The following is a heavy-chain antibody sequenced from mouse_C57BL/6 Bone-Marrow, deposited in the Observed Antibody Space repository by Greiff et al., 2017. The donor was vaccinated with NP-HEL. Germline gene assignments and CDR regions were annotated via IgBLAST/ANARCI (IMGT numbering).Heavy chain of an antibody. Sequence: QVQLQQPGAELVKPGASVKMSCKASGYTFTSYWITWVKQRPGQGLEWIGDIYPGSGSTKYNEKFKSKATLTADTSSSTAYMQLSSLTSEDSAVYFCARTTTVVADWYFDVWGTGTTVTVSS. V-gene: IGHV1-55*01. CDR3: ARTTTVVADWYFDV. D-gene: IGHD1-1*01. CDR1: GYTFTSYW. CDR2: IYPGSGST. J-gene: IGHJ1*03.